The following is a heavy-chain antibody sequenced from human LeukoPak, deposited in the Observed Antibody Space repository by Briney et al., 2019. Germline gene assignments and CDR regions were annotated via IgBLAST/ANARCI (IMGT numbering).Heavy chain of an antibody. V-gene: IGHV1-18*01. D-gene: IGHD3-22*01. J-gene: IGHJ6*02. Sequence: ASVKVSCKASGYTFTSYGISWVRQAPGQGLEWMGWISAYNGNTNYAQKLQGRVTMTTDTSTSTAYMELRSLRSDDTAVYYCARDYYDSSGCWGLTYYYGMDVWGQGTTVTVSS. CDR2: ISAYNGNT. CDR3: ARDYYDSSGCWGLTYYYGMDV. CDR1: GYTFTSYG.